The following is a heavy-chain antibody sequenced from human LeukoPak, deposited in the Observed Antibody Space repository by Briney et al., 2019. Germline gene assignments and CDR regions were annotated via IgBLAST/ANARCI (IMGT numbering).Heavy chain of an antibody. J-gene: IGHJ4*02. CDR2: ISYGGSNK. CDR1: GFTFSSYG. D-gene: IGHD2-15*01. CDR3: AKVEDIVVVVAAFDY. V-gene: IGHV3-30*18. Sequence: GGSLRLSCAASGFTFSSYGMHWVRQAPGKGLEWVAVISYGGSNKYYADSVKGRFTISRDNSKNTLYLQMNSLRAEDTAVYYCAKVEDIVVVVAAFDYWGQGTLVTVSS.